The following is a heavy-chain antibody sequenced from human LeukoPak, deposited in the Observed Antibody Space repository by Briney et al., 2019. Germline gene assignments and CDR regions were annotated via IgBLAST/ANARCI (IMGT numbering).Heavy chain of an antibody. D-gene: IGHD3-3*01. Sequence: SETLSLTCTVSGGSISSSSYYWSWIRQPPGKGLEWIGYIYYSGSTYYNPSLKSRVTISVDTSKNQFSLKLSSVTAADTAVYYCAGTHYDFWSGYPNNWFDPWGQGTLVTVSS. CDR3: AGTHYDFWSGYPNNWFDP. CDR1: GGSISSSSYY. J-gene: IGHJ5*02. CDR2: IYYSGST. V-gene: IGHV4-30-4*08.